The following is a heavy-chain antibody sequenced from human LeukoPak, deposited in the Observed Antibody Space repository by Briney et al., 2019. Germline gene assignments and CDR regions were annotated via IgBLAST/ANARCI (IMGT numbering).Heavy chain of an antibody. V-gene: IGHV4-34*01. D-gene: IGHD2-15*01. CDR3: ARGRSVGGVGYYYYMDV. J-gene: IGHJ6*03. CDR1: GGSFSGYY. CDR2: INHSGST. Sequence: SETLSLTCAVYGGSFSGYYWSWIRQPPGKGLEWIGEINHSGSTNYNPSLKSRVTISVDTSKNHFSLKLSSVTAADTAVYYCARGRSVGGVGYYYYMDVWGKGTTVTVSS.